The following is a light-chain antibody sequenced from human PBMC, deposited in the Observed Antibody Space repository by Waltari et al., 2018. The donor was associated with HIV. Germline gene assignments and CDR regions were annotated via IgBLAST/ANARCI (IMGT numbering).Light chain of an antibody. CDR2: DVS. Sequence: QSALTQPASVSGFPGQSITISCPGSSSDVGSYNYLSWYQQHPGKAPKLLIYDVSKRPSGVSNRFSGSKSGNTASLTISGLQAEDEADYYCCSYAGSNTYLFGTGTEVTVL. J-gene: IGLJ1*01. CDR3: CSYAGSNTYL. CDR1: SSDVGSYNY. V-gene: IGLV2-23*02.